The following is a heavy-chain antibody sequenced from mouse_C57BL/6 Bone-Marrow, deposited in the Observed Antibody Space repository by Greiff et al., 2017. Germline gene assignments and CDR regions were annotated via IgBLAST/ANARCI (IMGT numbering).Heavy chain of an antibody. CDR1: GFTFSNYW. CDR2: IRLKSDNYAT. J-gene: IGHJ3*01. V-gene: IGHV6-3*01. CDR3: TGGGYYSWFAY. D-gene: IGHD2-3*01. Sequence: EVKLVESGGGLVQPGGSMKLSCVASGFTFSNYWMNWVRQSPEKGLEWVAQIRLKSDNYATHYAESVKGRFTISRDDSKSSVYLQMNNLRAEDTGIYYCTGGGYYSWFAYWGQGTLVTVSA.